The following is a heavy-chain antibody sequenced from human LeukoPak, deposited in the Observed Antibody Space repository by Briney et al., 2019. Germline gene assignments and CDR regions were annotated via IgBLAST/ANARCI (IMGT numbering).Heavy chain of an antibody. Sequence: AGGSLRLSCAASGFTFSSYAMSWVRQAPGKGLEWVSAITGSGDGTFSAGSVKGRFIISRDNYKNILYLQMDSVRAEDTALYYCAKERASGNYWGYFDSWGQGTLVTVSS. J-gene: IGHJ4*02. CDR2: ITGSGDGT. CDR3: AKERASGNYWGYFDS. CDR1: GFTFSSYA. D-gene: IGHD3-10*01. V-gene: IGHV3-23*01.